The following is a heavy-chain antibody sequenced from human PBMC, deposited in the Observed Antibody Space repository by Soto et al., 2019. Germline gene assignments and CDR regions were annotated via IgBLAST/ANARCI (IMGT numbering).Heavy chain of an antibody. CDR1: GGSISSSSYY. CDR2: IYYSGST. Sequence: PSETLSLTCTVSGGSISSSSYYWGWIRQPPGKGLEWIGSIYYSGSTYYNPSLKSRVTISVDTSKNQFSLKLSSVTAADTAVYYCARGYCSSTSCYGNYYYGMDVWGQGTTVTVSS. J-gene: IGHJ6*02. CDR3: ARGYCSSTSCYGNYYYGMDV. V-gene: IGHV4-39*01. D-gene: IGHD2-2*01.